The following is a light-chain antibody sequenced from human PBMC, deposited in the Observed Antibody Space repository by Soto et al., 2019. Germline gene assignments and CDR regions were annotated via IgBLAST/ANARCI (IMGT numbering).Light chain of an antibody. Sequence: EIIFTQSPATLSVSPRGRATLSCRASQTIGTNLVWYRQRPGQAQRLLIHGASARATGIPARFRGSVSGTEFTLTITNLQSEDFAVYYCQQYDNLPPWTFGQGTKVDIK. V-gene: IGKV3-15*01. CDR1: QTIGTN. J-gene: IGKJ1*01. CDR3: QQYDNLPPWT. CDR2: GAS.